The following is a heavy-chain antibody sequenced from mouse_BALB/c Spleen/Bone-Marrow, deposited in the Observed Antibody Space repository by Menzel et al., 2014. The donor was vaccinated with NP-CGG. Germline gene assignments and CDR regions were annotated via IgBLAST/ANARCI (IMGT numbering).Heavy chain of an antibody. D-gene: IGHD2-1*01. CDR3: ARYGNYFYAMDY. CDR1: GFTFSSSG. J-gene: IGHJ4*01. V-gene: IGHV5-17*02. CDR2: ISSGSSTI. Sequence: DVQLQESGGGLVQPVGSRKLSCAASGFTFSSSGMHWVRQAPEKGLEWVAYISSGSSTIYYADTVKGRFTISRDNPKNTLFLQMTSLRSEDTAMYYCARYGNYFYAMDYWGQGTSVTVSS.